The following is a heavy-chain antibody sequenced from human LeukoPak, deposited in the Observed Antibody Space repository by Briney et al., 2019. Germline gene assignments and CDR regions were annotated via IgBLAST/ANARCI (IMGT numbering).Heavy chain of an antibody. CDR1: GYTFSSYY. Sequence: ASVKVSCKASGYTFSSYYMHWVRQAPGRGLEWMGRINPSGTSTSYAQKFQGRVTATRDTSTSTLYMELGSLTSEDTALYYCARAHTSAPGTLFDYWGQGTLVTVSS. CDR3: ARAHTSAPGTLFDY. V-gene: IGHV1-46*01. D-gene: IGHD3-3*01. CDR2: INPSGTST. J-gene: IGHJ4*02.